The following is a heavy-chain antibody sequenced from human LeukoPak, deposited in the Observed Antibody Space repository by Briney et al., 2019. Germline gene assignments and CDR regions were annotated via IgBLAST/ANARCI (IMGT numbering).Heavy chain of an antibody. CDR3: AKDVWWSVS. CDR1: GFTFSNHA. CDR2: ISASGVDT. D-gene: IGHD2-8*02. J-gene: IGHJ5*02. V-gene: IGHV3-23*01. Sequence: GGSLRLSCVASGFTFSNHAMTWVRQAPGKGLEWVSAISASGVDTFYAPSVKGRFTISRDNPKNTLYLQINSLRAEDTAIYYCAKDVWWSVSWGQGTLVTVSS.